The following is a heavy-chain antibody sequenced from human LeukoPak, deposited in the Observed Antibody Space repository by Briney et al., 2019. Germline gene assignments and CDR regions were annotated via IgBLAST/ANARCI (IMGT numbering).Heavy chain of an antibody. Sequence: GGSLRLSCAASGFTFSGYDMQWVRQAQGKVLEWVSGISRSGPTYYRDSVKGRFTIARDNSNDTLYLQMDSLRAEDTATYYCAKGESFAFAMWGQGTMVTVSS. CDR3: AKGESFAFAM. V-gene: IGHV3-23*01. CDR1: GFTFSGYD. J-gene: IGHJ3*02. CDR2: ISRSGPT.